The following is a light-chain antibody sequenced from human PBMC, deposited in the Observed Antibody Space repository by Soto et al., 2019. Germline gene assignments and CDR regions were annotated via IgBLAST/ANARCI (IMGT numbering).Light chain of an antibody. CDR3: SAWDDSLKGPV. CDR1: SSNIGTNV. Sequence: QSVLTQPPSASGTPGQRVTISCSGSSSNIGTNVVNWYQQLPGTAPKFVIYSNNQRPSSVPDRFSGSKSSTSASLAISGLQSEDEADDYCSAWDDSLKGPVFGGGTKLTVL. CDR2: SNN. V-gene: IGLV1-44*01. J-gene: IGLJ2*01.